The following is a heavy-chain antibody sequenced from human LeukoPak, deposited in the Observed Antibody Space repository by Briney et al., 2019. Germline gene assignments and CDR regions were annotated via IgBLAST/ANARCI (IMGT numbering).Heavy chain of an antibody. D-gene: IGHD6-13*01. J-gene: IGHJ4*02. CDR3: ARRGPYSSSWLVDY. V-gene: IGHV3-48*03. CDR1: GFTFSSYE. Sequence: GGSLRLSCAASGFTFSSYEMNWVRQAPGKGLEWVSYISNSGSTTYCADSVKGRFTTSRDNAKNSLYLQMNSLRAEDTAVYYCARRGPYSSSWLVDYWGQGTLVTVSS. CDR2: ISNSGSTT.